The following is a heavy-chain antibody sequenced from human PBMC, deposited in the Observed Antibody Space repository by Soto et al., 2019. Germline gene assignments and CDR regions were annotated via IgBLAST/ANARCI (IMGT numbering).Heavy chain of an antibody. CDR3: ARGPKMATIGYYYYYYGMDV. CDR1: GGSISSYY. V-gene: IGHV4-59*01. D-gene: IGHD5-12*01. J-gene: IGHJ6*02. Sequence: PSETLSLTCTVSGGSISSYYWSWIRQPPGKGLEWIGYIYYSGSTNYNPSLKSRVTISVDTSKNQFSLKLSSVTAADTAVYYCARGPKMATIGYYYYYYGMDVWGQGTTVTV. CDR2: IYYSGST.